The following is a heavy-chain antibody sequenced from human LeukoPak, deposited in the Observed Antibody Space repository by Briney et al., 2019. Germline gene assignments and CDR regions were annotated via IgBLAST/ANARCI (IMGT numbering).Heavy chain of an antibody. CDR3: AKVPLAPFAC. D-gene: IGHD6-13*01. Sequence: GSLRLSCAACGFNFGTSWMHCCRWAPGKGLVWVARINPDGSTSSYADSVKGRLTISRDNAKNTLYLRMSSLKADDTAVYYCAKVPLAPFACWGQGTLVTVSS. CDR1: GFNFGTSW. V-gene: IGHV3-74*01. CDR2: INPDGSTS. J-gene: IGHJ4*02.